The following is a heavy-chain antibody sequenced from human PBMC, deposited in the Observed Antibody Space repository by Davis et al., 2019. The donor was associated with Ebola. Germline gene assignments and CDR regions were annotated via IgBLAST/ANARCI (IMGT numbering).Heavy chain of an antibody. D-gene: IGHD7-27*01. V-gene: IGHV4-30-4*01. J-gene: IGHJ6*02. Sequence: PSETLSLTCTVSGGSISSGDYYWSWIRQPPGKGLEWIGYIYYSGSTYYNPSLKSRVTISVDTSKNQFSLKLSSVTAADTAVYYCARGRVWGTKGMDVWGQGTTVTVSS. CDR3: ARGRVWGTKGMDV. CDR2: IYYSGST. CDR1: GGSISSGDYY.